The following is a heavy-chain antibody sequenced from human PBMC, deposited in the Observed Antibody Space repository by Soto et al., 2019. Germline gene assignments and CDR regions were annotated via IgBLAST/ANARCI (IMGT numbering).Heavy chain of an antibody. CDR3: ARDIGVVPGRGAYYYYGMDV. Sequence: SETLSLTCTVSGGSVSSGSYYLSWIRHPPGKGLEWIGYIYYSGSTNYNPSLKSRVTISVHTSKNQFSLKLSSVTAADTAVYYCARDIGVVPGRGAYYYYGMDVWGQGTTVTVSS. D-gene: IGHD2-2*01. CDR1: GGSVSSGSYY. V-gene: IGHV4-61*01. J-gene: IGHJ6*02. CDR2: IYYSGST.